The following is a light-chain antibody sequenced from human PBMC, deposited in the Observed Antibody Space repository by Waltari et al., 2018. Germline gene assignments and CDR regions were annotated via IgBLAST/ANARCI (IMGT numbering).Light chain of an antibody. V-gene: IGLV4-69*01. CDR2: VNSDGSH. J-gene: IGLJ3*02. CDR3: QTGGHGTWV. Sequence: QLVVTQSPSASASLGASVKLTCTLSSGPSSNVIAWLPQQPEKGPRYLMKVNSDGSHSRGDEIPDRFSGSSSGAERYLTISSLQAEDEADYYCQTGGHGTWVFGGGTKLTVL. CDR1: SGPSSNV.